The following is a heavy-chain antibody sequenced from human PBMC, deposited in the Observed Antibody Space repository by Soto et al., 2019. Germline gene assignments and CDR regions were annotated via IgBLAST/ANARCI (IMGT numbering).Heavy chain of an antibody. CDR3: ARRGYSGYDPSYYYYYGMDV. V-gene: IGHV5-10-1*01. Sequence: GESLKISCKGSGYSFTSYWISWVRQMPGKGLEWMGRIDPSDSYTNYSPSFQGHVTISADKSISTAYLQWSSLKASDTAMYYCARRGYSGYDPSYYYYYGMDVWGQGTTVTVSS. J-gene: IGHJ6*02. CDR2: IDPSDSYT. CDR1: GYSFTSYW. D-gene: IGHD5-12*01.